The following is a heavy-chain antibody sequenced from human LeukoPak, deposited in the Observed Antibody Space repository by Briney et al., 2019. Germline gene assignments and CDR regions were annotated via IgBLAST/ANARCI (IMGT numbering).Heavy chain of an antibody. Sequence: SETLSLTCAVYGGSVSGYYWSWIRQPPGKGLEWIGEISHRGRTHYNPSLKGRVTMSVDTSKNQFALEVDSVTAADTAVYYCARIHLYFLEPFDYWGQGILVTASS. CDR1: GGSVSGYY. V-gene: IGHV4-34*01. J-gene: IGHJ4*02. CDR2: ISHRGRT. D-gene: IGHD3-3*01. CDR3: ARIHLYFLEPFDY.